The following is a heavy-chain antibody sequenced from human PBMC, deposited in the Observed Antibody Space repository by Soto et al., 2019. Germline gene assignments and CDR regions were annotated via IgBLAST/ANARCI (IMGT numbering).Heavy chain of an antibody. CDR3: PRSQGSSTSLEIYYYYYYGMDV. CDR1: GGTFGSYA. J-gene: IGHJ6*02. Sequence: QVQLVQSGAEVKKPGSSVKVSCKASGGTFGSYAISWVRQAPGQGLEWMGGIIPIPGTANYAQKFQGRVMIAADESTSTAYMELSSLRSEDTAVYYCPRSQGSSTSLEIYYYYYYGMDVWGQGTTVTVSS. V-gene: IGHV1-69*01. CDR2: IIPIPGTA. D-gene: IGHD2-2*01.